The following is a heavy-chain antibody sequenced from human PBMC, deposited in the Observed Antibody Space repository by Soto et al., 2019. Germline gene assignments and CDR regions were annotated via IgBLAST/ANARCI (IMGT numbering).Heavy chain of an antibody. J-gene: IGHJ3*02. CDR1: GFTFSSYA. CDR2: ISGSGGST. D-gene: IGHD2-2*01. CDR3: ERLVVVPAAISDAFDI. V-gene: IGHV3-23*01. Sequence: EVQLLESGGGLVQPGGSLRLSCAASGFTFSSYAMSWVRQAPGKGLEWVSAISGSGGSTYYADSVKGRFTISRDNSKNTLDLQMNSLRAEDTAVYYCERLVVVPAAISDAFDIWGQGTMVTVSS.